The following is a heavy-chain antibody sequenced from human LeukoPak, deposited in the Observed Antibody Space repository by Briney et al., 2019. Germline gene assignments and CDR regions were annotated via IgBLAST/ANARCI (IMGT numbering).Heavy chain of an antibody. V-gene: IGHV4-39*07. CDR3: ARDGGVTYYYFYYYMDV. CDR2: IYHSGST. Sequence: SETLSLTCTVSGGSISSSSYYWGWIRQPPGKGLEWIGSIYHSGSTYYNPSLKSRVIISVDTSKNQFSLKLSSVTAADTAVYYCARDGGVTYYYFYYYMDVWGKGTTVTVSS. J-gene: IGHJ6*03. CDR1: GGSISSSSYY. D-gene: IGHD3-16*01.